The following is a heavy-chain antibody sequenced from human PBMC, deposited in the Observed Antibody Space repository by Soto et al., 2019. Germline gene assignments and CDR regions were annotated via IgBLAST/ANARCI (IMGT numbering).Heavy chain of an antibody. Sequence: GGSLRLSCASSGFTFSTCSMNWVRQAPGKGLEWVSYIDSSSNTRYYADSVKGRFTISRDNAKNLLYLQMNSLRAEDTAVYYCARTSAAGKYYYGMDVWGQGTTVTVSS. J-gene: IGHJ6*02. CDR2: IDSSSNTR. CDR1: GFTFSTCS. D-gene: IGHD6-13*01. V-gene: IGHV3-48*01. CDR3: ARTSAAGKYYYGMDV.